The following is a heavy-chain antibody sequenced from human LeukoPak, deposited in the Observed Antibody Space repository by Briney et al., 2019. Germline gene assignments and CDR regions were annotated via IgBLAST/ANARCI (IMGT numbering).Heavy chain of an antibody. CDR3: GIMITFGGVIEH. Sequence: GGSLRLSCAASGFTFSSYAMSWVRQAPGKGLEWVSYISSSGSTIYYADSVKGRFTISRDNAKNSLYLQMNSLRAEDTAVYYCGIMITFGGVIEHWGQGTLVTVSS. V-gene: IGHV3-48*03. J-gene: IGHJ5*02. D-gene: IGHD3-16*01. CDR1: GFTFSSYA. CDR2: ISSSGSTI.